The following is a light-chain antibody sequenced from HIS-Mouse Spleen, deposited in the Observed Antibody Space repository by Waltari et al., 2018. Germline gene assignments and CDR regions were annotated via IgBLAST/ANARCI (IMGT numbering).Light chain of an antibody. Sequence: QSALTQPPSASGSPGQSVTISCTGTSSDVGGYNYVSWYQQHPGKAPKRMFYEVSKRPSGVPDRFSGSKSGNTASLTVSGLQAEDEADYYCSSYAGSNNLGVFGGGTKLTVL. CDR3: SSYAGSNNLGV. CDR1: SSDVGGYNY. J-gene: IGLJ2*01. CDR2: EVS. V-gene: IGLV2-8*01.